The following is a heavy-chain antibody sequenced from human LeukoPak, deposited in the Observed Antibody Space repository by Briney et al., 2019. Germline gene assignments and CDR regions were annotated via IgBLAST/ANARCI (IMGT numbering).Heavy chain of an antibody. CDR1: GFTFDDYA. V-gene: IGHV3-9*01. D-gene: IGHD6-13*01. CDR3: AKASSSWYFLPDY. CDR2: ISWNSGSI. J-gene: IGHJ4*02. Sequence: GGSLRLSCAASGFTFDDYAMHWVRQAPGKGLEWVSGISWNSGSIGYADSVKGRFTISRDNAKNSLYLQMYSLRAEDTALYYCAKASSSWYFLPDYWGQGTLVTVSS.